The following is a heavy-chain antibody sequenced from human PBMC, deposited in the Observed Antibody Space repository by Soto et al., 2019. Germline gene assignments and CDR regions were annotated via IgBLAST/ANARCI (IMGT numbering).Heavy chain of an antibody. CDR1: GFTFSSYW. CDR2: INSDGSST. V-gene: IGHV3-74*01. J-gene: IGHJ6*02. CDR3: ARGGSSWVGILRGYYYYGMDV. Sequence: EVQLVESGGGLVQPGGSLRLSCAASGFTFSSYWMHWVRQAPGKGLVWVSRINSDGSSTSYADSVKGRFTISRDNAKNTLYLQMNSLRAEDTAVYYCARGGSSWVGILRGYYYYGMDVWGQGTTVTVSS. D-gene: IGHD6-13*01.